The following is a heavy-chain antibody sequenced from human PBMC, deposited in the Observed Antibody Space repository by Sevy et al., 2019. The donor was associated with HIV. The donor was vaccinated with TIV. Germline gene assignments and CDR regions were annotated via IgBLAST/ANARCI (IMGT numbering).Heavy chain of an antibody. V-gene: IGHV4-39*01. Sequence: SETLSLTCTVSGGSISSSNYYWGWIRQPPGKGLEWIGSIYYSGNTYYNPSLKSRVTISVDTSKNQFSLKVSSVTAADTAVFYCASLSWYSSGWFWFDPWGHGTLVTVSS. J-gene: IGHJ5*02. CDR1: GGSISSSNYY. CDR3: ASLSWYSSGWFWFDP. D-gene: IGHD6-19*01. CDR2: IYYSGNT.